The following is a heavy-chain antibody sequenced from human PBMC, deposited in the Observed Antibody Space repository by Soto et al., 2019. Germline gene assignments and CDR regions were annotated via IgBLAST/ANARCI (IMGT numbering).Heavy chain of an antibody. CDR1: GYRFTNYW. CDR2: IDPGDSDT. CDR3: AARVGSSPLYYYGVDV. V-gene: IGHV5-51*01. Sequence: GESLKISCKGSGYRFTNYWIGWVRQMPGKGLEWMGIIDPGDSDTRYSPSFQGQVTISVDKSISTAYLQWSSLKASDTAMYYCAARVGSSPLYYYGVDVWGQGTTVTVSS. D-gene: IGHD3-10*01. J-gene: IGHJ6*02.